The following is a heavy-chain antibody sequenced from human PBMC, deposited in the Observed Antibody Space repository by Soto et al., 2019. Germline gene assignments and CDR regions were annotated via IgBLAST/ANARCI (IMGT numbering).Heavy chain of an antibody. CDR1: GFTFSSCG. J-gene: IGHJ6*02. D-gene: IGHD5-12*01. CDR2: IWYDGSKK. V-gene: IGHV3-33*01. Sequence: GGSLRLSCAASGFTFSSCGMHWVRQAPGKGLEWVAVIWYDGSKKYYADSVKGRFTISRDNSKNTLYLQMNSLRAEDTALYYCARAPWGGSNSYHYYGMDVWGQGTTVTVSS. CDR3: ARAPWGGSNSYHYYGMDV.